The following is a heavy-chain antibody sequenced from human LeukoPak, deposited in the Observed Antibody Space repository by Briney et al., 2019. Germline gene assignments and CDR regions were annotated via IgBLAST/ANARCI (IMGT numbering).Heavy chain of an antibody. V-gene: IGHV4-34*01. J-gene: IGHJ4*02. Sequence: SETLSLTCAVYGGSFSGYYWSWIRQPPGKGLEWIGEINHSGSTYYNPSLKSRVTISVDTSKNQFSLKLSSVTAADTAVYYCARYREVGATVDYWGQGTLVTVSS. CDR3: ARYREVGATVDY. CDR2: INHSGST. D-gene: IGHD1-26*01. CDR1: GGSFSGYY.